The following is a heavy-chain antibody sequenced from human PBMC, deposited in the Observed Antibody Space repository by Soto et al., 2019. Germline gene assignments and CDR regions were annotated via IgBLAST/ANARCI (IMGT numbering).Heavy chain of an antibody. J-gene: IGHJ4*02. CDR1: GFTFSTYW. D-gene: IGHD6-19*01. CDR2: IEKDGSEK. V-gene: IGHV3-7*01. CDR3: AKGAWLDPH. Sequence: EVHLVESGGGLVQPGGSLRLSCAASGFTFSTYWMSWVRQAPGKGLEWVANIEKDGSEKTYVDSVKGRFTISRDNAKNSLYLQMSSLRAEDTAVYYCAKGAWLDPHWGQGALVTVSS.